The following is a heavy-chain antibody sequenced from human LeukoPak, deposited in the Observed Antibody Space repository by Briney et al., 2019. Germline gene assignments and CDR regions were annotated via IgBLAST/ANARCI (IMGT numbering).Heavy chain of an antibody. CDR3: AKTVVVAAETHYGMDV. V-gene: IGHV3-74*01. Sequence: GGSLRLSCAASGFTFSSYWMHWVRQAPGKGLVWVSCINSDGSSTSYADSVKGRFTISRDNAKNTLYLQMNSLRAEDTAVYYCAKTVVVAAETHYGMDVWGQGTTVTVSS. J-gene: IGHJ6*02. CDR1: GFTFSSYW. D-gene: IGHD2-15*01. CDR2: INSDGSST.